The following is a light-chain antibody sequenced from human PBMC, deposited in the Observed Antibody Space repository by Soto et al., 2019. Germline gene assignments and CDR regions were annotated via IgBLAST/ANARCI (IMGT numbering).Light chain of an antibody. CDR1: SSDVGGYNY. CDR3: SAYTAVSTDV. J-gene: IGLJ1*01. CDR2: DVR. V-gene: IGLV2-14*01. Sequence: QSALTQPASVSGSPGQSITISCTGTSSDVGGYNYVSWYQQHPGKAPKLMIYDVRNRPSGVSNRFSGSKSVNTASLTISGLQAEDEADYYCSAYTAVSTDVFGTGTKLTVI.